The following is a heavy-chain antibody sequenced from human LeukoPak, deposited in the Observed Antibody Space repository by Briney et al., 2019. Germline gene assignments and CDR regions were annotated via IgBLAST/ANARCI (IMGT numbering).Heavy chain of an antibody. V-gene: IGHV4-4*09. CDR3: ARLRFFAAPLDV. CDR2: LYTSGST. CDR1: GGSISSYY. D-gene: IGHD3-3*01. J-gene: IGHJ6*04. Sequence: SEILSLNFTVSGGSISSYYWSWLRQPPGKGLEWIGYLYTSGSTNYYHSLKSRVIISVDTSKKQFSLKLSSVTAADTAVYYCARLRFFAAPLDVWGKGTTVTVSS.